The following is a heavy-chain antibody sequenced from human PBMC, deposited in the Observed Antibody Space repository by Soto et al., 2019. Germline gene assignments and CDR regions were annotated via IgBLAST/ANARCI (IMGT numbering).Heavy chain of an antibody. CDR1: GFTFSSYA. CDR3: AKVNVVVPAASDAFDV. J-gene: IGHJ3*01. CDR2: ISGSSGSK. Sequence: QPGGSLRLSCAASGFTFSSYAMSWVRQAPGKGLEWVSAISGSSGSKYNADSVKGRFTISRDNSKNTLYLQMNSLRAEDTAIYYCAKVNVVVPAASDAFDVWGQGTMVTVSS. V-gene: IGHV3-23*01. D-gene: IGHD2-2*01.